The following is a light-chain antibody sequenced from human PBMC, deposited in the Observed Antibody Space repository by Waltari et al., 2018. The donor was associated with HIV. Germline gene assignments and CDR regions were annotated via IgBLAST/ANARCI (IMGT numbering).Light chain of an antibody. V-gene: IGLV1-44*01. CDR1: SSNVGRNR. CDR3: AAWDDSLNGPL. J-gene: IGLJ2*01. CDR2: KTN. Sequence: QSVLTQPPSASGTPGQRVTISCSGSSSNVGRNRVSWYRQFPGTAPKLIIYKTNRRPPGVPDRVSGAKSGTSASLAISGLQSDDGSFYYCAAWDDSLNGPLFGGGTQLTVL.